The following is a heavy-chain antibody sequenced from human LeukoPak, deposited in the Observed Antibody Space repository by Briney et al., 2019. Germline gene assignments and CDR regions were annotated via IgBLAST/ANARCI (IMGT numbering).Heavy chain of an antibody. V-gene: IGHV5-51*01. Sequence: GESLKISCKASGYSFTSYWIGWVRQMPGKGLEWMGIIYPGDSDTRYSPSFQGQVTISADKSISTAYLQWSSLKASDTAMYYCARLAPDYGDPPGVLDYWGQGTLVTVSS. D-gene: IGHD4-17*01. CDR3: ARLAPDYGDPPGVLDY. CDR1: GYSFTSYW. CDR2: IYPGDSDT. J-gene: IGHJ4*02.